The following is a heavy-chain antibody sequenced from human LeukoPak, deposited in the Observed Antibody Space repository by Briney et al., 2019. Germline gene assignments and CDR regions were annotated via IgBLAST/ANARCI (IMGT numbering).Heavy chain of an antibody. CDR1: GGSFSGHY. J-gene: IGHJ5*02. D-gene: IGHD6-13*01. Sequence: SETLSLTCAVYGGSFSGHYSSWIRQNPGKGLEWIGETNDRGSTTYNPSLKSRVSMTIDTSKKQVSLRLSSITVADTAVSYCVRGGAQQLETWGQGTLVTVSS. CDR3: VRGGAQQLET. CDR2: TNDRGST. V-gene: IGHV4-34*01.